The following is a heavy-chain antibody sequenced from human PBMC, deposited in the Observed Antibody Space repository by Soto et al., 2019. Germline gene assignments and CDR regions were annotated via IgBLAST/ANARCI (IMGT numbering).Heavy chain of an antibody. CDR3: VRDRIDP. V-gene: IGHV3-7*01. J-gene: IGHJ2*01. CDR1: GFTFSTYW. Sequence: EVQLVESGGGLVQPGGSLRLSCAASGFTFSTYWMTWVRQAPGKGLEWVANINPDGSDKNYVDCVKGRLTISRDNVKNSVYLQVNSLRGEDTVLYYCVRDRIDPWGRGTLVTVSS. CDR2: INPDGSDK.